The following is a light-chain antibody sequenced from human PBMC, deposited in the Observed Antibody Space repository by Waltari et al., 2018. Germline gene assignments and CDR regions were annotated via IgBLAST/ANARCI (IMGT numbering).Light chain of an antibody. Sequence: DIQMTQSPSSLFASVGDRVPITCRARENVNNYLNWYQQKPGKAPKLLIYKASTLQSGVPLRFSGSGSGTDYTFTISSLQSEDVATYYCQHGYGTPHSFGQGTKVEIK. CDR1: ENVNNY. V-gene: IGKV1-39*01. CDR2: KAS. J-gene: IGKJ2*03. CDR3: QHGYGTPHS.